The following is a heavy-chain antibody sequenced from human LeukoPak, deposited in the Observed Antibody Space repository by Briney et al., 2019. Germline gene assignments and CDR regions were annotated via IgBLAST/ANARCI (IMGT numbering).Heavy chain of an antibody. V-gene: IGHV3-23*01. Sequence: PGGSLRLSCAGSGYTFSTFAMSWVRQIPGKGLEWVSAISGRGGSTNYADSVKGRFSISRDNSNNTLYLQLNSLRVEDTAIYYCAKVAIWGPSYWYFDLWGRGTLVTVSS. CDR2: ISGRGGST. J-gene: IGHJ2*01. CDR1: GYTFSTFA. CDR3: AKVAIWGPSYWYFDL. D-gene: IGHD3-16*01.